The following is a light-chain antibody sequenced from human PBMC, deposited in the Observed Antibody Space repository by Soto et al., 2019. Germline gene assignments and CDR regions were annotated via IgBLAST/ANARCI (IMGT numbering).Light chain of an antibody. V-gene: IGKV3-20*01. CDR3: QHYGSSLIT. CDR2: GAS. J-gene: IGKJ5*01. Sequence: EIVLTQSPGTLSLSPGERATLSCRASQSVSDSSLAWYHQKPGQAPRLLIYGASRRATGIPDTFSGSGSGTDFTLTISRLEPEDFAVYFCQHYGSSLITFGQGARLEIK. CDR1: QSVSDSS.